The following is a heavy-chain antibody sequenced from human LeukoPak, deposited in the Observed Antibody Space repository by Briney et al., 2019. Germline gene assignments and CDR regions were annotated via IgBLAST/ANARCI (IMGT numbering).Heavy chain of an antibody. D-gene: IGHD4-11*01. V-gene: IGHV4-39*07. CDR1: GGSIISSSYY. CDR3: ARVVYSHYWPEGMDV. Sequence: PSETLSLTCTVSGGSIISSSYYWGWIRQPPGKGLEWIGSIYYSGSTYYNPSLKSRVTISVDTSKNQFSLMLTSVTAADTAVYYCARVVYSHYWPEGMDVWGQGTTVTVSS. J-gene: IGHJ6*02. CDR2: IYYSGST.